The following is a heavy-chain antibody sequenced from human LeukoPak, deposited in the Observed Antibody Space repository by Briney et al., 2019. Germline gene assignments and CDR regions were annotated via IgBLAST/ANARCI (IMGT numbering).Heavy chain of an antibody. Sequence: SVKVSCKASGGTFSSYAISWVRQAPGQGLEWMGGIIPIFGTANYAQKFQGRVTMTRDMSTSTVYMELSSLRSEDTAVYYCARDSPVTGPQNFDYWGQGTLVTVSS. CDR1: GGTFSSYA. CDR2: IIPIFGTA. CDR3: ARDSPVTGPQNFDY. D-gene: IGHD6-19*01. J-gene: IGHJ4*02. V-gene: IGHV1-69*05.